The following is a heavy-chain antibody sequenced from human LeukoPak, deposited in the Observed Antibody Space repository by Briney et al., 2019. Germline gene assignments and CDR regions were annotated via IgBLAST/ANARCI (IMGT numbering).Heavy chain of an antibody. CDR2: IRHDGSNK. J-gene: IGHJ4*02. V-gene: IGHV3-30*02. Sequence: GGSLRLSCAASGFSISYYSMNWVRQAPGKGLEWVAFIRHDGSNKYYADSVKGRFTISRDNAKNSLYLQMNSLRAEDTAVYYCARESAVAGPIVYWGQGTLVTVSS. CDR3: ARESAVAGPIVY. CDR1: GFSISYYS. D-gene: IGHD6-19*01.